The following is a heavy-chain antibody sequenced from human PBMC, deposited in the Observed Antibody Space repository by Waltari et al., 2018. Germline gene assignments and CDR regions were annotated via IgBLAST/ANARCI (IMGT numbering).Heavy chain of an antibody. J-gene: IGHJ4*02. Sequence: QVQLQQWGAGLLKPSETLSLTCAVYGGSFSGYYWSWIRQPPGKGLEWIGEINHSGSTNYNTALKSRVTISVDTSKNQFSLKLSSVTAADTAVYYCARGRIAARRAYFDYWGQGTLVTVSS. CDR3: ARGRIAARRAYFDY. V-gene: IGHV4-34*01. CDR1: GGSFSGYY. D-gene: IGHD6-6*01. CDR2: INHSGST.